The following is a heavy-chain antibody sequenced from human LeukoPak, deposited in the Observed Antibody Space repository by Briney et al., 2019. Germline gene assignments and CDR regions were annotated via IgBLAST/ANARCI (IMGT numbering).Heavy chain of an antibody. V-gene: IGHV3-48*03. CDR1: GFTFSSYE. CDR3: ARDLSVGSKPDLGFDY. J-gene: IGHJ4*02. CDR2: ISSSGSTI. D-gene: IGHD1-26*01. Sequence: GGSLRLSCAASGFTFSSYEMNWVRQAPGKGLEWVSYISSSGSTIYYADSVKGRFTISRDNAKNSLYLQMNSLRAEDTAVYYCARDLSVGSKPDLGFDYWGQGTLVTVSS.